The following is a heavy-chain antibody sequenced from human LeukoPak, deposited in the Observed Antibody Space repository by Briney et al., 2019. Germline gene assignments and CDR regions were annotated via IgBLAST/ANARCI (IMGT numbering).Heavy chain of an antibody. CDR3: ARLHGDYYDSSGSDYYYYYMDV. D-gene: IGHD3-22*01. Sequence: GESLKISCKGSGYSFTSYWIGWVRQMPGKGLVWMGIIYPGDSDTRYSPSFQGQVTISADKSISTAYLQWSSPKASDTAMYYCARLHGDYYDSSGSDYYYYYMDVWGKGTTVTISS. V-gene: IGHV5-51*01. CDR1: GYSFTSYW. J-gene: IGHJ6*03. CDR2: IYPGDSDT.